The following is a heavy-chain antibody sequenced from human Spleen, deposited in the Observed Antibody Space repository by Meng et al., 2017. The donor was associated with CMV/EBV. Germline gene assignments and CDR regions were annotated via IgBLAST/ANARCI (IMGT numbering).Heavy chain of an antibody. J-gene: IGHJ6*02. V-gene: IGHV4-34*01. Sequence: SETLSLTCAVYGGSFSGYYWSWIRQPPGKGLGWIGEINHSGSTNYNPSLKSRVTMSVDTSKKTFSLKLTSVTAADTAVYYCARGGIGGSDVWGQGTRVTVSS. CDR2: INHSGST. CDR1: GGSFSGYY. CDR3: ARGGIGGSDV.